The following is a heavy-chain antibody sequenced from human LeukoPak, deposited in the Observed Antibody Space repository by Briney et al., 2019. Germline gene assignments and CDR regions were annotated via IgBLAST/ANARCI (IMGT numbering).Heavy chain of an antibody. CDR1: GGSLNDYL. V-gene: IGHV4-34*01. J-gene: IGHJ3*02. CDR2: VGHTGTT. D-gene: IGHD3-10*01. CDR3: ARELISSRAAFDT. Sequence: KPSETLSLXCAVYGGSLNDYLWSWIRQPPGQGLEWIGEVGHTGTTNYNPSLRSRVTISVDTSKNQFSLKLTSVTAADTAVYFCARELISSRAAFDTWGQGTVVTVSS.